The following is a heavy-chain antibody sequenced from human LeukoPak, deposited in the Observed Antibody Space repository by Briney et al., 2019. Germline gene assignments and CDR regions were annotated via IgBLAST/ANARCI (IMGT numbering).Heavy chain of an antibody. CDR2: NSGSGGST. V-gene: IGHV3-23*01. D-gene: IGHD6-19*01. CDR1: GFTLSSYA. CDR3: AKKGGWSSPFDY. J-gene: IGHJ4*02. Sequence: GGSLRFSCAASGFTLSSYAMGWVRQARGKGLEWVSANSGSGGSTYYADSVKGRFTISRDNSKNTLYLQMNSLRAEDTAVYYCAKKGGWSSPFDYWGQGTLVTVSS.